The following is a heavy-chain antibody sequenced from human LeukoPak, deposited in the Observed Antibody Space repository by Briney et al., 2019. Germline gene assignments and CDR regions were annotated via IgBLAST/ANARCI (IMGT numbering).Heavy chain of an antibody. CDR2: IYYSGST. CDR3: ARKGGSGWTGNWFDP. V-gene: IGHV4-39*01. Sequence: SETLSLTCTVSGGSISSSSYYWGWIRQPPGTGLEWIGSIYYSGSTYYNPSLKSRVTISVDTSKNQFSLKLSSVTAADTAVYYCARKGGSGWTGNWFDPWGQGTLVTVSS. D-gene: IGHD6-19*01. CDR1: GGSISSSSYY. J-gene: IGHJ5*02.